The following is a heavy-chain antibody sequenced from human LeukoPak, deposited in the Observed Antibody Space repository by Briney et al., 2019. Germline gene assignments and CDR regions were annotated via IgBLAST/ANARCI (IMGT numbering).Heavy chain of an antibody. Sequence: SQTLSLTCTVSGGSISSGDYYWSWIRQPPGKGLEWIGYIYYSGSTYYNPSLKSRVTISVDTSKNQFSLKLSSVTAADTAVYYCARLRAYCSGGSCYFNGMDVWGQGTTVTVSS. J-gene: IGHJ6*02. CDR2: IYYSGST. V-gene: IGHV4-30-4*01. D-gene: IGHD2-15*01. CDR3: ARLRAYCSGGSCYFNGMDV. CDR1: GGSISSGDYY.